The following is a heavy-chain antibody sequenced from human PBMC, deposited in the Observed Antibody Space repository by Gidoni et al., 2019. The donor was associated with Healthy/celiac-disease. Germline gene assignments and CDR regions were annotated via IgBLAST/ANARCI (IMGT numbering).Heavy chain of an antibody. CDR1: GGTFSSYA. CDR2: IIPILGIA. D-gene: IGHD5-12*01. V-gene: IGHV1-69*04. CDR3: ASAVEMATMGAFDI. J-gene: IGHJ3*02. Sequence: QVQLVQSGAEVKKPGSSVKVSCKASGGTFSSYAISWVRQAPGQGLEWMGRIIPILGIANYAQKFQGRVTITADKSTSTAYMELSSLRSEDTAVYYCASAVEMATMGAFDIWGQGTMVTVSS.